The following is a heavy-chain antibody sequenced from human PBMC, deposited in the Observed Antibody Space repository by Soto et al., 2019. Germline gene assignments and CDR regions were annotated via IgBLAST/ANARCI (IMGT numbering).Heavy chain of an antibody. D-gene: IGHD2-21*02. V-gene: IGHV1-69*06. CDR1: KTTFSDYG. Sequence: QVQLVQSGPEVKKPGSSVNISCTAPKTTFSDYGLNWVRQAPGQGLEWMGGIIPVLGTINYAQKFQGRVTINADKSSNTVYMAVSSLTSEDTAVYYCASGTLFCAGDCYFEHWGLGTVVTVS. J-gene: IGHJ4*02. CDR2: IIPVLGTI. CDR3: ASGTLFCAGDCYFEH.